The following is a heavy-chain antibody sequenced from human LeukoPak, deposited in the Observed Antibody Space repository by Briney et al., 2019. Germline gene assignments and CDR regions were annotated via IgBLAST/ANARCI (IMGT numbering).Heavy chain of an antibody. Sequence: SETLPLTCTVSGGSIDSYYWSWIRQPPGKGLEWIGYIYYTGSTEYHPSLKSRVTISLDTSKNQFSLKLTSVTAADTAVYYCARVYQSAEYYFDYWGQGNLVSVSS. V-gene: IGHV4-59*01. CDR1: GGSIDSYY. J-gene: IGHJ4*02. CDR2: IYYTGST. CDR3: ARVYQSAEYYFDY. D-gene: IGHD2-2*01.